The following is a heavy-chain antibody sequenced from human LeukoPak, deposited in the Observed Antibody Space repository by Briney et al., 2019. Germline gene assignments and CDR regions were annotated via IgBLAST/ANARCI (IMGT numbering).Heavy chain of an antibody. V-gene: IGHV1-8*01. CDR3: ARGDYYGSGGSFDY. J-gene: IGHJ4*02. D-gene: IGHD3-10*01. Sequence: ASVKVSCKASGYTFTSYDINWVRQATGQGLEWMGWMNPNSGNTGYAQKFQGRVSMTTDTSTTTAYMELRNLRSDDTAVYYCARGDYYGSGGSFDYWGQGTLVTVSS. CDR1: GYTFTSYD. CDR2: MNPNSGNT.